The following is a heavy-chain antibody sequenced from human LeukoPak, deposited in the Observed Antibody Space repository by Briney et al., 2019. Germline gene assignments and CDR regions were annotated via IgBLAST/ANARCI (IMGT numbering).Heavy chain of an antibody. Sequence: GGSLRLSCAAAGFTFSSYSMNWVRQAPGKGLEWVSYITTRSATYYTDSVKGRFTISRDNAKDSVYLQMNSLRADDTAVYYCARVRGAGLQYYYMDVWGKGTTVTVSS. CDR2: ITTRSAT. CDR3: ARVRGAGLQYYYMDV. J-gene: IGHJ6*03. V-gene: IGHV3-48*01. D-gene: IGHD1-26*01. CDR1: GFTFSSYS.